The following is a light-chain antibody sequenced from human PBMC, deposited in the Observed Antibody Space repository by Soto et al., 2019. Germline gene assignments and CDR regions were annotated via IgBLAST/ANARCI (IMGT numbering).Light chain of an antibody. CDR3: QQYDSYPRT. Sequence: DIQMTQSPSTLSASVGDRVTITCRASQSISSWLAWYQQKPGKAPKVLIYKASSLESGVPSRFSGSGSGTEFTLTITSRQPDDFATYYYQQYDSYPRTFGQGTTV. CDR1: QSISSW. CDR2: KAS. J-gene: IGKJ1*01. V-gene: IGKV1-5*03.